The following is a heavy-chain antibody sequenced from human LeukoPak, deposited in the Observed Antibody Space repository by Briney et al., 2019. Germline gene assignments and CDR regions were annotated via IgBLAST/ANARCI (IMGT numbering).Heavy chain of an antibody. CDR1: GFTFSSYA. D-gene: IGHD6-6*01. J-gene: IGHJ1*01. CDR3: ARDVYSSSSGYFQH. V-gene: IGHV3-30-3*01. Sequence: GGSLRLSCAASGFTFSSYAMHWVRQAPGKGLEWVAVISYDGSNKYYADSVKGRFTIPRDNSKNTLYLQMNSLRAEDTAVYYCARDVYSSSSGYFQHWGQGTLVTVSS. CDR2: ISYDGSNK.